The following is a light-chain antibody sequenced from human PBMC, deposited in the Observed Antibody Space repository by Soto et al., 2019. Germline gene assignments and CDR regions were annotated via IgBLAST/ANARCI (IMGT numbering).Light chain of an antibody. CDR3: QQCDTCPLT. Sequence: GERTSLSCRASQRISDNLAWYQQKPGQAPRLLIYRASTRATGIPARFSGSGSGTEFTLTIIFLQAEDIAVYYCQQCDTCPLTLGGG. CDR2: RAS. CDR1: QRISDN. V-gene: IGKV3-15*01. J-gene: IGKJ4*01.